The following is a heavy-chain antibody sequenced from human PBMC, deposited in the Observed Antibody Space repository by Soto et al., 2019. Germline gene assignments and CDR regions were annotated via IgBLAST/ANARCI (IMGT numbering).Heavy chain of an antibody. CDR1: GYTFTGYY. J-gene: IGHJ6*02. CDR3: ARGAAYNYYYGMDV. CDR2: INPNSGST. V-gene: IGHV1-2*04. D-gene: IGHD6-25*01. Sequence: ASVKVSCKASGYTFTGYYMHWVRQAPGQGLEWMGWINPNSGSTNYAQKFQDWVTMTRDTSISTAYMELSRLRSDDTAVYYCARGAAYNYYYGMDVWGQGTTVTVSS.